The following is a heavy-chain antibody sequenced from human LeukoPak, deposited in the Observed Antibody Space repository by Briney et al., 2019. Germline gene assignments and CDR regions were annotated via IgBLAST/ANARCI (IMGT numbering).Heavy chain of an antibody. V-gene: IGHV3-23*01. CDR2: ISAGGGSS. D-gene: IGHD4-17*01. Sequence: GGSLRLSCAASGFTFSSYAMSWVRQAPGKGLEWVSVISAGGGSSYYADSVKGRFTISRDNSKNTLYLQMSSLRAEDTAVYYCAKERQNYGDYDYWGQGTLVTVLS. J-gene: IGHJ4*02. CDR3: AKERQNYGDYDY. CDR1: GFTFSSYA.